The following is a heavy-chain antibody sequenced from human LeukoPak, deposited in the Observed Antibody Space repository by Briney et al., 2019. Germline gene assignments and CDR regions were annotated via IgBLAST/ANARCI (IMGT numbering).Heavy chain of an antibody. J-gene: IGHJ4*02. CDR1: GYSFTSYW. D-gene: IGHD1-26*01. CDR2: IYPGGSDT. V-gene: IGHV5-51*01. CDR3: ARQGIVGATDLDY. Sequence: GESLKISCKGSGYSFTSYWLGWVRPIPGKGPEWMGIIYPGGSDTIYSPSFQGQFTISADKSISTAYLQWSSLKASDTAMYYCARQGIVGATDLDYWGQGTLVTVSS.